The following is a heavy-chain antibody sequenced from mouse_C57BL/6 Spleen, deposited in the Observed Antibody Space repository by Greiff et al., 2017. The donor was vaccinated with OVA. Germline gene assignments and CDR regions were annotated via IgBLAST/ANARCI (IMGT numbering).Heavy chain of an antibody. V-gene: IGHV1-80*01. CDR1: GYAFSSYW. CDR2: IYPGDGDT. Sequence: QVQLKQSGAELVKPGASVKISCKASGYAFSSYWMNWVKQRPGKGLEWIGQIYPGDGDTNYNGKFKGKATLTADKSSSTAYMQLSSLTSEDSAVYVGANIYYDYDRGTMDYWGQGTSVTVSS. CDR3: ANIYYDYDRGTMDY. J-gene: IGHJ4*01. D-gene: IGHD2-4*01.